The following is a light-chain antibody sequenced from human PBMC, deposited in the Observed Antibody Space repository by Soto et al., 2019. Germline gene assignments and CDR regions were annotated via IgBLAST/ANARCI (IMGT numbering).Light chain of an antibody. J-gene: IGKJ5*01. V-gene: IGKV3-15*01. CDR3: QQYDNWWT. Sequence: EIVMTQSPATLSVSPGERATLSCRASQSVSSNLAWYQQKPGQAPRVLIYAASTRATGIPDRFSGSGSGTEFTLTISSLHSEDFGVYYCQQYDNWWTFGQGTRLEI. CDR1: QSVSSN. CDR2: AAS.